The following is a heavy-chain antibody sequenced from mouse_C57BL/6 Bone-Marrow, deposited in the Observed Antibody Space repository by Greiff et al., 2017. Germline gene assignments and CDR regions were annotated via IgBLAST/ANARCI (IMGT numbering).Heavy chain of an antibody. D-gene: IGHD2-12*01. V-gene: IGHV5-4*01. J-gene: IGHJ3*01. CDR3: ARDFLRPWFAY. CDR2: ISDGGSYT. Sequence: EVQRVESGGGLVKPGGSLKLSCAASGFTFSSYAMSWVRQTPEKRLEWVATISDGGSYTYYPDNVKGRFTISRDNAKNNLYLQMSHLKSEDTAMYYCARDFLRPWFAYWGQGTLVTVSA. CDR1: GFTFSSYA.